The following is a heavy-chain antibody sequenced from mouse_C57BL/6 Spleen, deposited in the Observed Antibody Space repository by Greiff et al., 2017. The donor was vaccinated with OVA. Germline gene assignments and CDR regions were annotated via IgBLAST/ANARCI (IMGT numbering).Heavy chain of an antibody. Sequence: VQLQQSGPELVKPGASVKISCKASGYSFTGYYMNWVKQSPEKSLEWIGEINPSTGGTTYNQKFKAKATLTVDKSSSTAYMQLKSLTSEDSAVYYCAKRITTVVARYFDVWGTGTTVTVSS. CDR3: AKRITTVVARYFDV. J-gene: IGHJ1*03. V-gene: IGHV1-42*01. CDR2: INPSTGGT. D-gene: IGHD1-1*01. CDR1: GYSFTGYY.